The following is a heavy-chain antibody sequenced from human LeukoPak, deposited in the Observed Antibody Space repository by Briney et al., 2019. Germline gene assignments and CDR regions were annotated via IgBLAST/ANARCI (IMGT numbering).Heavy chain of an antibody. J-gene: IGHJ4*02. D-gene: IGHD6-13*01. CDR3: AKGTYSSSWYSDY. CDR2: ISYDGSNK. Sequence: PGGSLRLSCAASGFTFTTYSTNWVRQAPGKGLEWVAVISYDGSNKYYVDSVKGRFTITRDNSKNTLSLQMISLKVEDTAVYYCAKGTYSSSWYSDYWGRGTLVTVSS. V-gene: IGHV3-30*18. CDR1: GFTFTTYS.